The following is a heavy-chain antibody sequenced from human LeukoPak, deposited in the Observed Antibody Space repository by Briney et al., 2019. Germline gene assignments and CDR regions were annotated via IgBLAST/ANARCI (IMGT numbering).Heavy chain of an antibody. Sequence: GGSLRLSCAASGFTFSSYAMNWVRQAPGKGLEWVSTISGSGGTTYYADSVKGRFTISRDNSKNTLYLQMNSLRAEDTAVYYCAKLGTPHYYYYGMDVWGQGTTVTVSS. CDR2: ISGSGGTT. V-gene: IGHV3-23*01. J-gene: IGHJ6*02. CDR1: GFTFSSYA. D-gene: IGHD2-15*01. CDR3: AKLGTPHYYYYGMDV.